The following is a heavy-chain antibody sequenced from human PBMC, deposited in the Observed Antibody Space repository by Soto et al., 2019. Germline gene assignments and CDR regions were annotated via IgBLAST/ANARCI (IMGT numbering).Heavy chain of an antibody. Sequence: LRLSCAASGFTFSSYGMHWVRQAPGKGLEWVAVIWYDGSNKYYADSVKGRFTISRDDSKRVAHLQMNSLETEDTAVYFCARRKYLDYWGQGTLVTVS. CDR1: GFTFSSYG. D-gene: IGHD6-6*01. CDR2: IWYDGSNK. V-gene: IGHV3-33*01. CDR3: ARRKYLDY. J-gene: IGHJ4*02.